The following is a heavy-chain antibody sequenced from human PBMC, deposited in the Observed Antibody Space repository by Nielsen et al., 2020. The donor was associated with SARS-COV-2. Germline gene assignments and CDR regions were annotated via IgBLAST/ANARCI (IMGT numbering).Heavy chain of an antibody. D-gene: IGHD3-10*01. CDR3: ARDRGSWGMDV. Sequence: GESLKISCIASGFTFNIYAMAWVRRTPGRGLQWVSAIGTAGDTYYPGSVKGRFTISRENAKNSLYLQMNSLRAGDTAVYYCARDRGSWGMDVWGQGTTVTVSS. CDR1: GFTFNIYA. CDR2: IGTAGDT. J-gene: IGHJ6*02. V-gene: IGHV3-13*01.